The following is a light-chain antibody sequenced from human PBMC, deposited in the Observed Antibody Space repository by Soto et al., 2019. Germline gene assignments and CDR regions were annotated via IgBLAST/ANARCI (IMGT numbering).Light chain of an antibody. CDR2: EVS. CDR3: CSYATTTL. CDR1: SSDVGSYDL. J-gene: IGLJ2*01. V-gene: IGLV2-23*02. Sequence: QSVLTQPASVSGSPGQSITISCTGTSSDVGSYDLVSWYQQLPGNAPKLMIYEVSKRPSGVSDRFSGSKSGNTASLTISGLQADDEADYYCCSYATTTLFGGGTKLTVL.